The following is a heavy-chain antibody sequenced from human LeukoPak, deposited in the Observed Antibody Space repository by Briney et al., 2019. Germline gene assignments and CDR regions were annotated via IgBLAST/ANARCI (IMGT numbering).Heavy chain of an antibody. CDR2: IIPIFGTA. CDR1: GGTFSSYA. D-gene: IGHD3-22*01. J-gene: IGHJ4*02. CDR3: ASLRDSSGYYPLEDY. Sequence: SVKVSCKASGGTFSSYAISWVRQAPGQGLEWMGRIIPIFGTANYAQKFQGRVTITTDESTSTAYMELSSLRSDDTAVYYCASLRDSSGYYPLEDYWGQGTLVTVSS. V-gene: IGHV1-69*05.